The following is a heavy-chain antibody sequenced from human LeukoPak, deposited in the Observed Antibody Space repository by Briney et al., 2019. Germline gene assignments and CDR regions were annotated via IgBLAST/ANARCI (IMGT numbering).Heavy chain of an antibody. CDR2: IKQDGSEQ. Sequence: PGGSLTLFRSASGFTFSSYLMSWVRPPPGKGLEWVANIKQDGSEQHYGDSVKGRFTISRDNAKNSLYLEMNSLRAEDTAVYYCARGYADYGNYWGQGTLVTVSS. CDR3: ARGYADYGNY. CDR1: GFTFSSYL. J-gene: IGHJ4*02. V-gene: IGHV3-7*01. D-gene: IGHD4-17*01.